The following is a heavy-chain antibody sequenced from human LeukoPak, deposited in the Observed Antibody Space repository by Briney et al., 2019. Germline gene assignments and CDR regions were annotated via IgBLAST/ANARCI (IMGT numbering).Heavy chain of an antibody. D-gene: IGHD6-13*01. CDR2: IYTSGST. CDR1: GGSISSDY. CDR3: ARRLSSWYAFDY. Sequence: SETLSLTCTVSGGSISSDYWSWIPQPPGKGLEWIWYIYTSGSTNYNPSLKSRVPISVDTPKNQFSLKLSSVTAADTAVYYCARRLSSWYAFDYWGQGTLVTVSS. J-gene: IGHJ4*02. V-gene: IGHV4-4*09.